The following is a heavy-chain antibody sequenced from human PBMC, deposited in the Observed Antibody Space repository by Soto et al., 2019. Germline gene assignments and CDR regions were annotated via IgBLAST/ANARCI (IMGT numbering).Heavy chain of an antibody. CDR3: ARVLLYATTDFDY. Sequence: QVQLVQSGAEVKKPGSSVKVSCKASGDTFTTNSLNWVRQAPGQGLEWMGGIIPVVGTTKYAQKYQDRVTIAGDKSTNTASMELSSLRSDGTAVYYCARVLLYATTDFDYWGQGTPVTVSS. V-gene: IGHV1-69*06. CDR1: GDTFTTNS. CDR2: IIPVVGTT. J-gene: IGHJ4*02. D-gene: IGHD1-26*01.